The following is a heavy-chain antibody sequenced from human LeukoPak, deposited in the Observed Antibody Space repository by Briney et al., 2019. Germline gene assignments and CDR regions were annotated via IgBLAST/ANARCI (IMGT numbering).Heavy chain of an antibody. V-gene: IGHV1-69*04. J-gene: IGHJ4*02. CDR2: IIPILGIA. CDR3: ARDQARSGYLDY. CDR1: GGTFSSYA. D-gene: IGHD3-22*01. Sequence: SVKVSCKASGGTFSSYAISWVRQAPGQGLEWVGRIIPILGIANYAQKFQGRVTITADKSTRTAYMELSSLRSEDTAVYYCARDQARSGYLDYWGQGTLVTVSS.